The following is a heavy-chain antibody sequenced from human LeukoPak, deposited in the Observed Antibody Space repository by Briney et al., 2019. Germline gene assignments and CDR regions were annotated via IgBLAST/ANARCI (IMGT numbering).Heavy chain of an antibody. V-gene: IGHV4-59*08. CDR2: IYYSGST. CDR3: ARGRDGYNYYNN. Sequence: PSETLSLTCTVSGGSISSYYWSWIRQPPGKGLEWIWDIYYSGSTNYNPPLKSRVTISVDTSKNQFSLKLSSVTAADTAVYYCARGRDGYNYYNNWGQGTLVTVSS. J-gene: IGHJ4*02. CDR1: GGSISSYY. D-gene: IGHD5-24*01.